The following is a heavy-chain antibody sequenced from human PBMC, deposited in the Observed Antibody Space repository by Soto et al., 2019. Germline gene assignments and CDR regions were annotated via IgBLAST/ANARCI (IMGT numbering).Heavy chain of an antibody. J-gene: IGHJ4*02. CDR2: ISGSGGST. Sequence: PGGSLRLSCAASGFTFSSYAMSWVRQAPGKGLEWVSAISGSGGSTYYADSVKGRFTISRDNSKNTLYLQMNSLRAEDTAVYYCEKDRLQSYYFDYWGQGTLVTVSS. D-gene: IGHD4-4*01. CDR3: EKDRLQSYYFDY. V-gene: IGHV3-23*01. CDR1: GFTFSSYA.